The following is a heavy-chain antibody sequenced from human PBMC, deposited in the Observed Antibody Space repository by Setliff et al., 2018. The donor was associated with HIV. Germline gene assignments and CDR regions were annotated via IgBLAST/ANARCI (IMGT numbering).Heavy chain of an antibody. CDR2: LHLSGDT. CDR3: ARDNSYYYGSGSHYLYGMDV. V-gene: IGHV4-61*02. D-gene: IGHD3-10*01. J-gene: IGHJ6*01. CDR1: GDSINSGTYY. Sequence: SETLSLTCTVSGDSINSGTYYWSWIRQPAGKGLEWIGRLHLSGDTNYNPSLKSRVTMSIDTSKNQFSLKLSSVTAADTAVYYCARDNSYYYGSGSHYLYGMDVWGQGTTVTVSS.